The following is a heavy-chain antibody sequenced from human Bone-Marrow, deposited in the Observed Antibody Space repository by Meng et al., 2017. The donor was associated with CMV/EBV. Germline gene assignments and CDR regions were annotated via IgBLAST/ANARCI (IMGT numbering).Heavy chain of an antibody. CDR3: AKDRYRSQRPSYYGRDG. Sequence: GESLKISCAASGFTFSSYAMNWVRQAPGKGLEWVAFIRYDGSNKYYADSVKGRFTISRDNSKNTLYLQRNSLRAKDTAVYYCAKDRYRSQRPSYYGRDGWGQGTTVTVSS. CDR2: IRYDGSNK. D-gene: IGHD6-25*01. J-gene: IGHJ6*02. V-gene: IGHV3-30*02. CDR1: GFTFSSYA.